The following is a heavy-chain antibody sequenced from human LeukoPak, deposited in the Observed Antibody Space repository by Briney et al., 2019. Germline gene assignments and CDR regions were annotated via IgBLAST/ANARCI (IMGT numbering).Heavy chain of an antibody. Sequence: GGSLRLSCAASGFTFSSYAMSWVRQAPGKGLEWVSAISGSGGSTYYADSVKGRFTISRDNSKNTLYLQMNSLRAEDTAVYYCAKVTQAHGVVVVVAATIANWFDPWGQGTLVTVSS. CDR1: GFTFSSYA. D-gene: IGHD2-15*01. CDR3: AKVTQAHGVVVVVAATIANWFDP. V-gene: IGHV3-23*01. CDR2: ISGSGGST. J-gene: IGHJ5*02.